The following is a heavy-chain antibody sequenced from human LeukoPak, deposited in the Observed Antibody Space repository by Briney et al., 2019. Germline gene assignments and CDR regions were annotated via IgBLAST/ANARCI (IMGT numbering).Heavy chain of an antibody. CDR1: GFTFSRSS. CDR3: ARGSENYLGGLDY. Sequence: IPGGSLRLSCAASGFTFSRSSMNWVRQAPGKVLEWVSSISTSSSYIYYADSVKGRFTISRDNAKNSLFLQMNSLRAEDTAVYYCARGSENYLGGLDYWGQGTQVTVSS. V-gene: IGHV3-21*01. D-gene: IGHD3-10*01. CDR2: ISTSSSYI. J-gene: IGHJ4*02.